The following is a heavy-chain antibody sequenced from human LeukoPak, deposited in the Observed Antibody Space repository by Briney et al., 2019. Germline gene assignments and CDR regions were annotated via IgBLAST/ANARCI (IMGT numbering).Heavy chain of an antibody. V-gene: IGHV3-23*01. CDR1: GFTFSNYA. CDR3: AKAIGQEVPAASRWYDP. Sequence: KPGGSLRLSCAASGFTFSNYAMTWVRQAPGKGLEWVSTISSGSGSTYYADSVKGRFTNSRDNFKNTLYLQMNSLRVEDTAVYYCAKAIGQEVPAASRWYDPWGRGTLVIVSS. CDR2: ISSGSGST. D-gene: IGHD2-2*01. J-gene: IGHJ5*02.